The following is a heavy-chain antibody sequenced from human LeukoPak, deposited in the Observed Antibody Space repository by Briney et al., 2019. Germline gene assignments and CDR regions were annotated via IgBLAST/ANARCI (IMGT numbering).Heavy chain of an antibody. CDR1: GFTFSRYW. V-gene: IGHV3-7*01. D-gene: IGHD6-13*01. CDR3: ATETYSSTWTPPKFDF. Sequence: PGRSLRLSCAASGFTFSRYWMNWIRQAPGKGLEWVANINEDGTEIHYIDAVRGRFTISRDNAKNSLFLQMNSLRGEDTAFYYCATETYSSTWTPPKFDFWGRGTLVTVSS. CDR2: INEDGTEI. J-gene: IGHJ4*02.